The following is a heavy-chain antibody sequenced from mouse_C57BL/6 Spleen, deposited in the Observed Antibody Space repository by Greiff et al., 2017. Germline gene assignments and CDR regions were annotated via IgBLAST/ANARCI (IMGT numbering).Heavy chain of an antibody. J-gene: IGHJ4*01. CDR3: AREEGYSNHAMDY. V-gene: IGHV1-50*01. Sequence: QVQLQQPGAELVKPGASVKLSCKASGYTFTSYWMQWVKQRPGQGLEWLGEIDPSDSYTNYNQKFKGKATLYEDTSSSTAYMQLSSLTSEDSAVYYCAREEGYSNHAMDYWGQGTSGTVSS. CDR1: GYTFTSYW. D-gene: IGHD2-5*01. CDR2: IDPSDSYT.